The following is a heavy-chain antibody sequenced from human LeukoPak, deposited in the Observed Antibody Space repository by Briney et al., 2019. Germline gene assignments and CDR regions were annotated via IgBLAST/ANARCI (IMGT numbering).Heavy chain of an antibody. D-gene: IGHD2-2*01. CDR2: ISSSGDTI. J-gene: IGHJ1*01. V-gene: IGHV3-11*01. CDR1: GFTFSDYY. Sequence: GGSLRLSCAASGFTFSDYYMNWIRQAPGKGLEWVSYISSSGDTINYADSVKGRFTISRDNAKNSLYLQMNSLRAEDTAVYYCARPPAGISQYFQHLGQGTLVSVSS. CDR3: ARPPAGISQYFQH.